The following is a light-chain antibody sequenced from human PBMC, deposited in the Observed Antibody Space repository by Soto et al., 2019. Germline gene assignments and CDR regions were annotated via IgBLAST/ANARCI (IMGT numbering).Light chain of an antibody. CDR2: EDS. CDR1: SSDAGNYNF. J-gene: IGLJ3*02. CDR3: CSYAGSSTSWV. V-gene: IGLV2-23*01. Sequence: QSALTQPASVSGSPGQSITISWTETSSDAGNYNFVSWYQQHPGKAPKVIIYEDSTRPSGVSNRISGSKSGNTASLTISGLQAEDEADYYCCSYAGSSTSWVFGGGTKVTVL.